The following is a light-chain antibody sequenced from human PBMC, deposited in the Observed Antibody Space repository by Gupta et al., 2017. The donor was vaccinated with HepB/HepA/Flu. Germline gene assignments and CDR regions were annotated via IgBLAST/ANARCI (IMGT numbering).Light chain of an antibody. CDR2: AAS. Sequence: IQMTQSPSSLPASVGDRVTITCRASQSINDYLNWYQQKPGEAPKLLIYAASNLQSGVPSRFSASASGTDFTLTISGRQPEDFAIYYCQETYSAPPFTFGQGTKLEI. CDR3: QETYSAPPFT. CDR1: QSINDY. J-gene: IGKJ2*01. V-gene: IGKV1-39*01.